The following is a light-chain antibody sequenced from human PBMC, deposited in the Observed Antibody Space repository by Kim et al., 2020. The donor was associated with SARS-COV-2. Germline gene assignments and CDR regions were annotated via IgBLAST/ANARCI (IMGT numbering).Light chain of an antibody. Sequence: PGGTVTLTCGSSTGSVTSGQYPYWFQQKPGQATRTLIVDTSIKHSWTPARFSGSLLGGKAALTLSGAQPEDEAEYYCLVSYSTVWVFGGGTKLTVL. CDR2: DTS. CDR1: TGSVTSGQY. V-gene: IGLV7-46*01. J-gene: IGLJ3*02. CDR3: LVSYSTVWV.